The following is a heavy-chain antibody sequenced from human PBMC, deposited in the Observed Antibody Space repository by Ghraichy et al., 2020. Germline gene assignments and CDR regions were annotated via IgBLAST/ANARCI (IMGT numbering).Heavy chain of an antibody. D-gene: IGHD3-9*01. V-gene: IGHV3-30*03. Sequence: GGSLRLSCAASGFTFSSYGMHWVRQAPGKGLEWVAVISHDGSNKYYADSVKGRFTISRDNSKNTLYLQMNSLRAEDTAVYYCALTYDILTGYYTPFDYWGQGTLVTVSS. CDR2: ISHDGSNK. CDR3: ALTYDILTGYYTPFDY. CDR1: GFTFSSYG. J-gene: IGHJ4*02.